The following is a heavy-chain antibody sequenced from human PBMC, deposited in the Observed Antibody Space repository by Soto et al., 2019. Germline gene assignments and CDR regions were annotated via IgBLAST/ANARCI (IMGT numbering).Heavy chain of an antibody. CDR2: IYYSGST. V-gene: IGHV4-30-4*01. Sequence: QVQLQESGPGLVKPSQTLSLTCTVSGGSISSGDYYWSWIRQPPGKGLEWIGYIYYSGSTYYNPSLKIRVTISVDTSKNQFSLKLSSVTAADTAVYYCARGAEWLFGWFDPWGQGTLVTVSS. J-gene: IGHJ5*02. CDR1: GGSISSGDYY. CDR3: ARGAEWLFGWFDP. D-gene: IGHD3-3*01.